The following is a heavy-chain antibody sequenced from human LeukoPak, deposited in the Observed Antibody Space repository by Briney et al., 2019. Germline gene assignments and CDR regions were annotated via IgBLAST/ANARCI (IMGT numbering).Heavy chain of an antibody. CDR1: GFTFSSYG. Sequence: PGGSLRLSCAASGFTFSSYGMHWVRQAPGKGLEWAAFIRYDGSNKYYADSVKGRFTISRDNSKNTLYLQMNSLRAEDTAVYYCAKEVAAAGTRYFDYWGQGTLVTVSS. V-gene: IGHV3-30*02. CDR3: AKEVAAAGTRYFDY. J-gene: IGHJ4*02. D-gene: IGHD6-13*01. CDR2: IRYDGSNK.